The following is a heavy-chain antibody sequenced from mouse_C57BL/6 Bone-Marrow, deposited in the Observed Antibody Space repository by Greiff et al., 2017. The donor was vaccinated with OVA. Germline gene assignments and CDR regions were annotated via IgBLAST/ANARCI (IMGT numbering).Heavy chain of an antibody. CDR2: INPNNGGT. D-gene: IGHD2-3*01. V-gene: IGHV1-26*01. J-gene: IGHJ1*03. Sequence: EVQLQQSGPELVKPGASVKISCKASGYTFTDYYMNWVKQSHGKSLEWIGDINPNNGGTSYNQKFKGKATLTVDKSSSTAYMELRSLTSEDSAVYYCASMDRLLRVFDVWGTGTTVTVSS. CDR3: ASMDRLLRVFDV. CDR1: GYTFTDYY.